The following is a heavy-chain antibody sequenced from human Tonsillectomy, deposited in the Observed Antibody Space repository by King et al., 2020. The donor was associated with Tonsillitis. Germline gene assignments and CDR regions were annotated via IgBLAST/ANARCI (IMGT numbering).Heavy chain of an antibody. CDR1: GFTFSSYW. CDR2: IKQDGSEK. Sequence: QLVQSGGGLVQPGGSLRLSCAASGFTFSSYWMSWVRQAPGKGLEWVANIKQDGSEKYYVDSVKGRFTISRDNAKNSLYLQMNSLRAEDTAVYYCARESPYYDSSVYYSHGGAFDIWGQGTMVTVSS. CDR3: ARESPYYDSSVYYSHGGAFDI. J-gene: IGHJ3*02. V-gene: IGHV3-7*01. D-gene: IGHD3-22*01.